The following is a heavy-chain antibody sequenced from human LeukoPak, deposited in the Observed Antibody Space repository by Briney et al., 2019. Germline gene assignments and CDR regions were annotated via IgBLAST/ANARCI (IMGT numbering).Heavy chain of an antibody. V-gene: IGHV3-30*18. CDR1: GFTFSSYG. CDR2: ISYDGSNK. J-gene: IGHJ5*02. Sequence: GGSLRLSCAASGFTFSSYGMHWIRQAPGKGLEWVAVISYDGSNKYYADSVKGRFTISRDNSKNTLYLQMNSLRAEDTAVYYCAKDFDYGDPWGQGTLVTVSS. CDR3: AKDFDYGDP. D-gene: IGHD4/OR15-4a*01.